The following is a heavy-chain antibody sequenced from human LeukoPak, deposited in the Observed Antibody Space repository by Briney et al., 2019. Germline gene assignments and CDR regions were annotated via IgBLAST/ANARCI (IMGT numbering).Heavy chain of an antibody. V-gene: IGHV3-9*01. D-gene: IGHD3-3*01. CDR3: AKGYYDFWSGPDY. CDR2: ISWNSCSI. CDR1: GFTFDDYA. Sequence: GRSLRLSCAASGFTFDDYAMHWVRQAPGKGLDWVSGISWNSCSIGYVDSVKGRFTISRDNAKNFLYMQMNSLRAEDTALYYCAKGYYDFWSGPDYWGQGTLVTVSS. J-gene: IGHJ4*02.